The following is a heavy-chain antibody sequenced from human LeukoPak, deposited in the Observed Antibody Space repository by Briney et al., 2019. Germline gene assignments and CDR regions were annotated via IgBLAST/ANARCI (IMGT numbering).Heavy chain of an antibody. CDR3: ARALGGADAFDI. Sequence: ASVTVSCTASGYTFTSYDINWVRQAPGQGLEWMGWMSPNSGNTGYAQKFQGRVTMTRNTSISTAYMELSSLRSEGMAVYYCARALGGADAFDIWGQGTMVTVSS. J-gene: IGHJ3*02. CDR2: MSPNSGNT. D-gene: IGHD3-16*01. CDR1: GYTFTSYD. V-gene: IGHV1-8*01.